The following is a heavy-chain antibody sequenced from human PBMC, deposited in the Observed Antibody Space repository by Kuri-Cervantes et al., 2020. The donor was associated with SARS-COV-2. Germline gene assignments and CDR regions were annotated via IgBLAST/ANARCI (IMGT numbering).Heavy chain of an antibody. CDR1: GFTFSSYS. J-gene: IGHJ5*02. CDR2: ISYDGSNK. Sequence: GGSLRLSCAASGFTFSSYSMHWVRQAPGKGLEWVAVISYDGSNKYYADSVKGRFTISRDNSKNTLYLQMNSLRAEDTAVYYGAKDTKPLAAAGWFDPWGQGTLVTVSS. V-gene: IGHV3-30*18. D-gene: IGHD6-13*01. CDR3: AKDTKPLAAAGWFDP.